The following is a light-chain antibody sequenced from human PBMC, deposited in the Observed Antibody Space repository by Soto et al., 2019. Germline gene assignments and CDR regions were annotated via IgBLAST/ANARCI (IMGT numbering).Light chain of an antibody. Sequence: QSVLTQPRSVSGSPGQSVTISCTGTSSDVGRYNYVSWYQQYPGRAPKLLIYDVTKRPSGVPDRFSGSKSGDTASLTISGLQNEDEADYYCCSYAGSNIPFVFGSGTKVTAL. J-gene: IGLJ1*01. CDR3: CSYAGSNIPFV. CDR1: SSDVGRYNY. CDR2: DVT. V-gene: IGLV2-11*01.